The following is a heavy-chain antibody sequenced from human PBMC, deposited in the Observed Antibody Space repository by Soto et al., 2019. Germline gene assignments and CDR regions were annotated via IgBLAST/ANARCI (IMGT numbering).Heavy chain of an antibody. D-gene: IGHD1-26*01. J-gene: IGHJ6*02. CDR2: ISYDGSNK. V-gene: IGHV3-30-3*01. CDR3: AREWWESYYYYYGMDV. CDR1: GFTFSSYA. Sequence: SLRLSCAASGFTFSSYAMHWVRQAPGKGLEWVAVISYDGSNKYYADSVKGRFTISRDNSKNTLYLQMNSLRAEDTAVYYCAREWWESYYYYYGMDVWGQGTTVTVSS.